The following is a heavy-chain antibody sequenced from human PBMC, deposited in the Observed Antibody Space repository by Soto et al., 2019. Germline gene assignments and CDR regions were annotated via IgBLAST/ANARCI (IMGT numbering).Heavy chain of an antibody. V-gene: IGHV3-64*02. D-gene: IGHD3-22*01. CDR1: GFTFSRFG. Sequence: SGGSLRLSCAASGFTFSRFGMHWVRQAPGKGLEWVSAITNDGGSTYYADSVKDRFTISRDNSKNALYLQMGSLRTEDTAVYYCARVFSDNRGYYYDYWGQGVLVTVSS. CDR2: ITNDGGST. CDR3: ARVFSDNRGYYYDY. J-gene: IGHJ4*02.